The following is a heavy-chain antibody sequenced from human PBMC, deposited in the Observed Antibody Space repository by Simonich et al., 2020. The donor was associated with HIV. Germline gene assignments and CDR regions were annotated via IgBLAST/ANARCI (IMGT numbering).Heavy chain of an antibody. Sequence: QVQLQESGPGLVKPSETLSLTCSVSGGSISNYYWSWIRQPPGKGLEWIGYIYYSGSTNYNPSLKSRVTISVDTSKIPFSLKLSSVTAADTAVYYCARRNWDDSSGYYRDAFDIWGQGTMVTVSS. CDR3: ARRNWDDSSGYYRDAFDI. D-gene: IGHD3-22*01. J-gene: IGHJ3*02. CDR1: GGSISNYY. CDR2: IYYSGST. V-gene: IGHV4-59*08.